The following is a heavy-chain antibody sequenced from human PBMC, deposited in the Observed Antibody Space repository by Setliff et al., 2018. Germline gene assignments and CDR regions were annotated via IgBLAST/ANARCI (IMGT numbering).Heavy chain of an antibody. J-gene: IGHJ4*02. Sequence: ASVKVSCKASGYPFTGYYMHWVRQAPGQGLEWMGWINRNSGGTNYAQKFQGRVTMTRDTSISTAYMELSRLRSEDTAVYYCAARGPMDYDSSGYYYFDYWSQGTLVTVSS. CDR2: INRNSGGT. D-gene: IGHD3-22*01. CDR3: AARGPMDYDSSGYYYFDY. CDR1: GYPFTGYY. V-gene: IGHV1-2*02.